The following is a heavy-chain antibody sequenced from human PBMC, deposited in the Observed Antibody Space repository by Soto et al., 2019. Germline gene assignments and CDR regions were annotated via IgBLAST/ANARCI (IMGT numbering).Heavy chain of an antibody. CDR2: IYYTGSS. Sequence: SETLSLTCVVSGDSISSRSHYWGWIRQPPGKGLEWIGSIYYTGSSYYNPSLKSRLSISLDTSKNHFSLKLPSATAADSGVYYCVRHLGAGYFGDSGPDYRGPGILVTVSS. D-gene: IGHD3-10*01. CDR1: GDSISSRSHY. V-gene: IGHV4-39*02. CDR3: VRHLGAGYFGDSGPDY. J-gene: IGHJ4*02.